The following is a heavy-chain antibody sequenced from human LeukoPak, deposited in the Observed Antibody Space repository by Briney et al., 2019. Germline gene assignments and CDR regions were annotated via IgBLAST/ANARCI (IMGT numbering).Heavy chain of an antibody. CDR3: ATASSGLFY. V-gene: IGHV3-15*01. D-gene: IGHD3-16*01. Sequence: GGSLSLSCVVSGFSFTNAWMSWVRQAPGEGLEWVGRIKRKTDGETTEYVAPVKGRFTISRDDSKNTLYLRMNSLKTEDTGVYYCATASSGLFYWGQGTLVTVSS. CDR1: GFSFTNAW. CDR2: IKRKTDGETT. J-gene: IGHJ4*02.